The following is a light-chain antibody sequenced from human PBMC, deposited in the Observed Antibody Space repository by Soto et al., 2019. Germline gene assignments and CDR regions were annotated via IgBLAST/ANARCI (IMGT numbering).Light chain of an antibody. CDR3: SSYAGSSTWV. Sequence: QSAPTQPPSASGSPGQSATISCTGTSSDVGGYNYVSWYQQYPGKAPKLMIYEVSKRPSGVPDRFSGSKSGNTASLTVSGLQPEDEDDYYCSSYAGSSTWVFGGGTQLTVL. CDR1: SSDVGGYNY. J-gene: IGLJ2*01. CDR2: EVS. V-gene: IGLV2-8*01.